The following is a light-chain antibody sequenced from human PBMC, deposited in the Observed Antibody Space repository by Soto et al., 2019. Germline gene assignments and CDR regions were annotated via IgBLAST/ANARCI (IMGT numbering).Light chain of an antibody. Sequence: QSALTQPASVSGSPGQSITISCTGGSSDIGGYNYVSWFQQHPGKAPKLMIYEVTNRPSGVSNRFSGSKSGSTASLTISGLQAEDEADYYCSSYTSSNTLVFGTGTKVT. CDR1: SSDIGGYNY. CDR3: SSYTSSNTLV. J-gene: IGLJ1*01. CDR2: EVT. V-gene: IGLV2-14*01.